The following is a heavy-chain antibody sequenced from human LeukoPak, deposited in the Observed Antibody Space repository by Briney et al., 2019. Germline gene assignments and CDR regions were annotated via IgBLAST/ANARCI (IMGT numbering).Heavy chain of an antibody. Sequence: GGSLRLSCAASGFTFSSYAMSWVRQAPGKGLEWVSAFSGSGSSTYYADSVKGRFTISRDNSKNTLYLQMNSLRAEDTAVYYCAKYPDGSGSPWGQGTLVTVSS. D-gene: IGHD3-10*01. V-gene: IGHV3-23*01. CDR2: FSGSGSST. CDR1: GFTFSSYA. CDR3: AKYPDGSGSP. J-gene: IGHJ5*02.